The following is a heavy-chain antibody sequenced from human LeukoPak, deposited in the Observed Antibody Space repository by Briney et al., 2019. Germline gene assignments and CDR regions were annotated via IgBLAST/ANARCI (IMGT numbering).Heavy chain of an antibody. CDR1: GSSISSGYY. CDR3: ARAYGGNSQYFQH. Sequence: SEPLSLTCTVSGSSISSGYYWGWIRQPPGKGLEWIGSIHHSGSTNYDPSLKSRVTISLDTSKNQSSLKLSSVTAADTAVYYCARAYGGNSQYFQHWGQGTLVTVSS. J-gene: IGHJ1*01. CDR2: IHHSGST. V-gene: IGHV4-38-2*02. D-gene: IGHD4-23*01.